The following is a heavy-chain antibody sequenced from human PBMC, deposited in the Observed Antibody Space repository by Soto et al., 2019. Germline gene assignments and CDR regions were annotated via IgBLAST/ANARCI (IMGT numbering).Heavy chain of an antibody. CDR1: GGSIRSGGYS. Sequence: PSETMSHTCAVSGGSIRSGGYSWSWIRQPPGKGLEWIGYIYHSGSTYYNPSLKSRVTISVDRSKNQFSLKLSSVTAADTAVYYCARVPDRWGQGTLVTVSS. D-gene: IGHD2-2*01. CDR2: IYHSGST. V-gene: IGHV4-30-2*01. J-gene: IGHJ5*02. CDR3: ARVPDR.